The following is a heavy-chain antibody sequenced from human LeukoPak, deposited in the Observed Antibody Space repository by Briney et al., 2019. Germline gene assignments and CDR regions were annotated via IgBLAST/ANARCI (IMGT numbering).Heavy chain of an antibody. Sequence: GGSLRLSCTASGFTFSSYAMSWVRQAPGKGLKWVSSISDSGDTPYYADSVKGLFTISRDNSKNTLYLQMSSLRAEDTAVYFCARDVGDYSYYSMDVWGKGTTVTVSS. CDR1: GFTFSSYA. CDR2: ISDSGDTP. CDR3: ARDVGDYSYYSMDV. D-gene: IGHD3-16*01. J-gene: IGHJ6*03. V-gene: IGHV3-23*01.